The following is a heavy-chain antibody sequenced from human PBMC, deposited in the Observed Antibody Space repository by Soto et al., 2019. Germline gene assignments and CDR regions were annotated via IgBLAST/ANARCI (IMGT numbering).Heavy chain of an antibody. D-gene: IGHD3-3*01. CDR3: AREGTIFGVVKANYYGMDV. CDR2: ISAYNGNT. V-gene: IGHV1-18*01. Sequence: ASVKVSCKASGYTFTSYGISWVRQAPGQGLEWMGWISAYNGNTNYAQKLQGRVTMTADKSTSTAYMELSSLRSEDTAVYYCAREGTIFGVVKANYYGMDVWGQGTTVTVSS. J-gene: IGHJ6*02. CDR1: GYTFTSYG.